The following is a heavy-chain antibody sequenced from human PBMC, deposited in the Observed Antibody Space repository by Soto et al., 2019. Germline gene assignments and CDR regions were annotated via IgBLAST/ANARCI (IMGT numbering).Heavy chain of an antibody. J-gene: IGHJ4*02. CDR1: GGSISSGDYY. CDR3: ARCRGYSGYATDFDY. D-gene: IGHD5-12*01. CDR2: IYYSGST. Sequence: QVQLQESGPGLVKPSQTLSLTCTVSGGSISSGDYYWSWIRQPPGKGLEWIGYIYYSGSTYYNPSLKSRVTLSVDTSKNQFSLKLSSVTAADTAVYYCARCRGYSGYATDFDYWGQGTLVTVSS. V-gene: IGHV4-30-4*01.